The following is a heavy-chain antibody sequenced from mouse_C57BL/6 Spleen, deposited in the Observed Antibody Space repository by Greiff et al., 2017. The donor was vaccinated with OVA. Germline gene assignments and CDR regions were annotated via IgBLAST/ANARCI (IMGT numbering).Heavy chain of an antibody. J-gene: IGHJ3*01. CDR1: GYTFTDYE. V-gene: IGHV1-15*01. CDR3: ARGGNDNTAWFAY. Sequence: VKLQQSGAELVRPGASVTLSCKASGYTFTDYEMHWVKQTPVHGLEWIGYINPKTGGTDYNQKFKGKAILTADKSSSTAYMELRSLTSEDSAVYYCARGGNDNTAWFAYWGQGTLVTVSA. D-gene: IGHD1-3*01. CDR2: INPKTGGT.